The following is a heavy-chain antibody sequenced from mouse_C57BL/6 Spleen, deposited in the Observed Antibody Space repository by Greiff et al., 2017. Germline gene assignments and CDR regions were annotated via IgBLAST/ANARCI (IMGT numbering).Heavy chain of an antibody. J-gene: IGHJ1*03. V-gene: IGHV5-17*01. CDR3: ARAYYSIHWYFDV. CDR1: GFTFSDYG. Sequence: EVNLVESGGGLVKPGGSLKLSCAASGFTFSDYGMHWVRQAPEKGLEWVAYISSGSSTIYYADTVKGRFTISRDNAKNTLFLQMTSLRSEDTAMYYCARAYYSIHWYFDVWGTGTTVTVSS. D-gene: IGHD2-5*01. CDR2: ISSGSSTI.